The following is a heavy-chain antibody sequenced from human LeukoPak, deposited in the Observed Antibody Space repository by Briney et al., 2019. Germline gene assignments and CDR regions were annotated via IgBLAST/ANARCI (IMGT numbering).Heavy chain of an antibody. CDR3: ARVVGSYLFDY. CDR1: GGSFSGYY. J-gene: IGHJ4*02. V-gene: IGHV4-34*01. Sequence: PSETLSLTCAVYGGSFSGYYWSWIRQPPGKGLEWIGEINHSGSTNYNPSLKSRVTISVDTSKNQFSLKLSSVTAADTAVYYCARVVGSYLFDYWGQGTLVTVSS. D-gene: IGHD1-26*01. CDR2: INHSGST.